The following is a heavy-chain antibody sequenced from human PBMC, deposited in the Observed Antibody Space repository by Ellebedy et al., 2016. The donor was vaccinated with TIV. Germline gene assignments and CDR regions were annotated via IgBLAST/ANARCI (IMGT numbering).Heavy chain of an antibody. Sequence: GESLKISCAASGVSISDNYMNWVRQAPGQGLEWVSVIASGGSTYYADSVKGRFTISRDNSKNTLFLQMNSLRAYDTAVYYCARGPALLRWGRGTLVTVSS. CDR3: ARGPALLR. V-gene: IGHV3-53*01. CDR1: GVSISDNY. J-gene: IGHJ4*02. CDR2: IASGGST.